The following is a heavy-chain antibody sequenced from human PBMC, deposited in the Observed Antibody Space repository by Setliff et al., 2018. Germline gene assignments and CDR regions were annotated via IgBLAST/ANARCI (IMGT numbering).Heavy chain of an antibody. D-gene: IGHD4-17*01. Sequence: PSETLSLTCTVSDGFLYSGNYYWTWIRQPAGKALEWIGQIFSKGSTNTNPSLMSRVTISIDTSKNQLSLKLSSVTAADTAVYYCTRGPNLYGDLDSWGLGTLVTVSS. CDR3: TRGPNLYGDLDS. J-gene: IGHJ4*02. V-gene: IGHV4-61*09. CDR1: DGFLYSGNYY. CDR2: IFSKGST.